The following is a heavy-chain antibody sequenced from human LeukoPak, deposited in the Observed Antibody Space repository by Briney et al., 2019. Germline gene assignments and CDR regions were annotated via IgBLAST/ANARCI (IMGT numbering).Heavy chain of an antibody. D-gene: IGHD5-24*01. CDR3: ARRAPTLDGSKLYYFDY. J-gene: IGHJ4*02. Sequence: SVKVSCKASGGTFSTYAINWVRQAPGQGLEWMGGIIPIFGTANYAQKFQGRVTITADESTTTAYMDLSSLRSEDTAVYYCARRAPTLDGSKLYYFDYWGQGTLVTVSS. V-gene: IGHV1-69*01. CDR2: IIPIFGTA. CDR1: GGTFSTYA.